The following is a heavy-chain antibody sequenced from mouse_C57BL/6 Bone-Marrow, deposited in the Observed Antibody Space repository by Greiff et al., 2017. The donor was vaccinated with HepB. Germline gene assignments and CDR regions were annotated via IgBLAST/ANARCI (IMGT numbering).Heavy chain of an antibody. Sequence: EVQLQESGGGLVKPGGSLKLSCAASGFTFSSYAMSWVRQTPEKRLEWVATISDGGSYTYYPDNVKGRFTISRDNAKNNLYLQMSHLKSEDTAMYYCARYSNYVNYAMDYWGQGTSVTVSS. CDR1: GFTFSSYA. D-gene: IGHD2-5*01. V-gene: IGHV5-4*01. CDR2: ISDGGSYT. J-gene: IGHJ4*01. CDR3: ARYSNYVNYAMDY.